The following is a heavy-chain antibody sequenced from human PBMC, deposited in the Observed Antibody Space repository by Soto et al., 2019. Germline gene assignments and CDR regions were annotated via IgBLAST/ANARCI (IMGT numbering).Heavy chain of an antibody. CDR1: GFTFSSYA. V-gene: IGHV3-23*01. CDR3: ANIPQRYCSGGSCYSDY. D-gene: IGHD2-15*01. CDR2: ISGSADST. Sequence: GGSLRLSCAASGFTFSSYAMSWVRQAPGKGLEWVSVISGSADSTYYADSVKGRFTISRDNSKNTLYLQMNSLRAEDTAVYYCANIPQRYCSGGSCYSDYWGQGTLVTVSS. J-gene: IGHJ4*02.